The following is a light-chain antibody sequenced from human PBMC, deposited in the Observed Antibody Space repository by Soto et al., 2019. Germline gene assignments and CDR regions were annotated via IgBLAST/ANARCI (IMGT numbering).Light chain of an antibody. CDR3: QHYNSYSEA. CDR1: QTISSW. J-gene: IGKJ1*01. V-gene: IGKV1-5*03. Sequence: DIPMTQAPSTLSGSVGGRVTLTCRASQTISSWLAWYQQKPGKAPKLLIYKASTLKSGVPSRFSGSGSGTEFTLTISSLQPDDFATYYCQHYNSYSEAFGQGTKVDI. CDR2: KAS.